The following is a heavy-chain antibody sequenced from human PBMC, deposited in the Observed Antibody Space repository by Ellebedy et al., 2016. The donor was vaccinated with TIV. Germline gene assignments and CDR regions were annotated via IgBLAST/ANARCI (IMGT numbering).Heavy chain of an antibody. CDR3: ARRGSYGDYAVQINSWFDR. J-gene: IGHJ5*02. CDR1: GFSFRSYW. D-gene: IGHD4-17*01. V-gene: IGHV3-7*01. CDR2: IYQDGSDE. Sequence: PGGSLRLSCAASGFSFRSYWMSWVRQAPGKGLEWVANIYQDGSDEYYVDSVNGRFTISRDNDNKALFLQMNSLRVEDTAVYYCARRGSYGDYAVQINSWFDRWGRGTLVTVSS.